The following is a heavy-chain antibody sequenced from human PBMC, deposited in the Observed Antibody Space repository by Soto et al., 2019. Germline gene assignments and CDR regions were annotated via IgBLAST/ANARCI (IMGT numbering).Heavy chain of an antibody. Sequence: GESLKNSCKGSGYNFPNYWIAWGAQNSGKGLEWMGSIYPGDSDTRYSPSFRGQVTISADKSISTAYLQWSSLKASDSAMFYCARQGLLRYFDWSIFDYWGQGTLVTVSS. J-gene: IGHJ4*02. CDR3: ARQGLLRYFDWSIFDY. D-gene: IGHD3-9*01. V-gene: IGHV5-51*01. CDR1: GYNFPNYW. CDR2: IYPGDSDT.